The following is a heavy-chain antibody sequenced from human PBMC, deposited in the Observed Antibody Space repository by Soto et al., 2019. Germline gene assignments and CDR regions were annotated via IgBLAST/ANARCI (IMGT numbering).Heavy chain of an antibody. V-gene: IGHV4-4*02. D-gene: IGHD3-3*01. CDR1: GGSISSSNW. J-gene: IGHJ4*02. CDR2: IYHSGST. CDR3: ARGDYDFWSGYFSTGVFDY. Sequence: KPSETLSLTCAVSGGSISSSNWWSWVRQPPGKGLEWIGEIYHSGSTSYNPSLKSRVTISVDKSKNQFSLKLSAVTAADTAVYYCARGDYDFWSGYFSTGVFDYWGQGTLVTVSS.